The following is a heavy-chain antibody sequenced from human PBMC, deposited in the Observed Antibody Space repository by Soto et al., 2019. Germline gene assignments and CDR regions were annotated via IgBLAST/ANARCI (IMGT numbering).Heavy chain of an antibody. Sequence: PSETLSLTCAVYGGSFSGYYWSWIRQSPGKGLEWIGEINHSGSTNYNPSLKSRVTISVDTSKNQFSLKLSSVTAADTAVYYCARAPSPSDFWSGYQFDYWGQGTLVTVSS. J-gene: IGHJ4*02. CDR1: GGSFSGYY. CDR2: INHSGST. D-gene: IGHD3-3*01. V-gene: IGHV4-34*01. CDR3: ARAPSPSDFWSGYQFDY.